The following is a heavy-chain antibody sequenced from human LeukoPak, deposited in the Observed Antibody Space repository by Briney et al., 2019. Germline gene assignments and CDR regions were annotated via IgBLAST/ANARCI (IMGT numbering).Heavy chain of an antibody. D-gene: IGHD3-22*01. CDR2: ISGSGGST. V-gene: IGHV3-23*01. CDR1: GFTFSSYA. J-gene: IGHJ3*02. CDR3: AKGDSSGYYSPSHAFDI. Sequence: PGGSLRLSCAASGFTFSSYATSWVRQAPGKGLEWVSAISGSGGSTYYADSVKGRFTISRDNSKNTLYLQMNSLRAEDTAVYYCAKGDSSGYYSPSHAFDIWGQGTMVTVSS.